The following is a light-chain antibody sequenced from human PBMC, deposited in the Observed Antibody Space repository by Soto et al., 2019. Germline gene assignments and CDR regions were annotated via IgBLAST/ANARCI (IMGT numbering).Light chain of an antibody. CDR1: QSLIHSDGNTY. CDR2: KVS. Sequence: DVVMTQSPLSLPVTLGQPASISCRSSQSLIHSDGNTYLNWFQQRPGQSPRRLIYKVSDRDSGVPDRFSGSGSGTDFTLKISRVEAEDLGVYYCMQGTHWPWTFGQGTEVEIK. V-gene: IGKV2-30*02. CDR3: MQGTHWPWT. J-gene: IGKJ1*01.